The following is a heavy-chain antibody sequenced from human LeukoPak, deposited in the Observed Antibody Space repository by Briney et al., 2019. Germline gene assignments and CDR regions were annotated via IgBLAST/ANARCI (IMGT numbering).Heavy chain of an antibody. CDR1: GFTFSSYD. J-gene: IGHJ4*02. V-gene: IGHV3-13*01. CDR3: ARSRGYSYGPGYYFDY. D-gene: IGHD5-18*01. Sequence: GGSLRLSCAASGFTFSSYDMHWVRQATGKGLEWVSAIGTAGDTYYPGSVKGRFTISRENAKNPLYLQMNSLRAGDTAVYYCARSRGYSYGPGYYFDYWGQGTLVTVSS. CDR2: IGTAGDT.